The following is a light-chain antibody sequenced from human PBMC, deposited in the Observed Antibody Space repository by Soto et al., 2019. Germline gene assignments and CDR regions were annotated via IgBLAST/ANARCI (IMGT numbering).Light chain of an antibody. J-gene: IGKJ2*01. V-gene: IGKV3-15*01. CDR1: QSVSSN. CDR2: GAS. Sequence: EIVLTQSPATLSVSPGERATLSCRANQSVSSNLAWYQQKPGQAPRLLIYGASSRGNGIPERLSGSASVTALTLYIRSLQSEYIAVYYCQQYNKCHHFTFGQ. CDR3: QQYNKCHHFT.